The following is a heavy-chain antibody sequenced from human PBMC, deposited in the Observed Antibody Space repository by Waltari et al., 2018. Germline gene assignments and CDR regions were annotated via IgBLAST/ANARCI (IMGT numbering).Heavy chain of an antibody. CDR2: LLTICGTA. J-gene: IGHJ4*02. CDR1: GGTFSSYA. CDR3: ASPLQYYDSSGYYYEFDY. D-gene: IGHD3-22*01. V-gene: IGHV1-69*05. Sequence: QVQLVQSGAEVKKPGSSVKVSCKASGGTFSSYAISWVRQAPGQGLEWMGGLLTICGTANDAQKCQGRVTSTTDESTSTADMELSSRRSEDTAVYYCASPLQYYDSSGYYYEFDYWGQGTLVTVSS.